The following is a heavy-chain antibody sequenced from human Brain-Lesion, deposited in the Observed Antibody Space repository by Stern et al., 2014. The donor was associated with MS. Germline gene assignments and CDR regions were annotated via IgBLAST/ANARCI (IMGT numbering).Heavy chain of an antibody. J-gene: IGHJ3*02. CDR2: IYYSGTT. Sequence: QVQLQQSGPGLVKPSQTLPLTCTVSGASIGGGGYYWGWFRPPPREGPEWIGHIYYSGTTYYKPSLKSRVTISLDTSKNQFSLNLSSVTAADTAVYYCAGAIGKYELLEAFDMWGQGTKVTVSS. D-gene: IGHD2-2*01. CDR1: GASIGGGGYY. V-gene: IGHV4-30-4*01. CDR3: AGAIGKYELLEAFDM.